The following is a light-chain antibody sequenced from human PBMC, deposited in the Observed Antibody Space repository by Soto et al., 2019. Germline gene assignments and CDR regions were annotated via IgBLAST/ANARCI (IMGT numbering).Light chain of an antibody. CDR3: LSKTSSLSHV. V-gene: IGLV2-14*01. J-gene: IGLJ1*01. CDR1: GSDVGAYNY. Sequence: QSVLTQPASVSGSPGQSITISCTGTGSDVGAYNYVSWYQQHPGKAPKLILHGVTNRPSGVSNRFSGSKSAYTASLTISGLQAEDEADYYCLSKTSSLSHVFRNGTKVNVL. CDR2: GVT.